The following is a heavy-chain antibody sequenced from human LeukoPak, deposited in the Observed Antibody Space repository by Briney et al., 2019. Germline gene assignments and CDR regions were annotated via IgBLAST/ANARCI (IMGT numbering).Heavy chain of an antibody. CDR1: GFTFSSYG. J-gene: IGHJ4*02. D-gene: IGHD3-22*01. CDR3: AKGITMIVVVSPDY. CDR2: ISYDGSNK. Sequence: GGSLRLSCAASGFTFSSYGMHWVRQAPGKGLEWVAVISYDGSNKYYADSVKGRFTISRDNSKNTLYLQMNSLRAEDTTVYYCAKGITMIVVVSPDYWGQGTLVTVSS. V-gene: IGHV3-30*18.